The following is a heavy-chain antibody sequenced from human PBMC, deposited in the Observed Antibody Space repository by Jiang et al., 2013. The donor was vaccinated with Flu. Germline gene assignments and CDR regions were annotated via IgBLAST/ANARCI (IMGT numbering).Heavy chain of an antibody. V-gene: IGHV4-61*01. CDR1: GGSVSSGSYY. D-gene: IGHD1-1*01. CDR3: ARAARNDGAY. J-gene: IGHJ4*02. CDR2: IYYSGST. Sequence: KPSETLSLTCTVSGGSVSSGSYYWSWIRQPPGKGLEWIGYIYYSGSTNYNPSLKSRVTISVDTSKNQFSLKLSSVTAADTAVYYCARAARNDGAYWGQGTLVTVSS.